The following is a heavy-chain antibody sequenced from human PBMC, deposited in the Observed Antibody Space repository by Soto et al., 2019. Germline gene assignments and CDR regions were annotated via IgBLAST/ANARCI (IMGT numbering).Heavy chain of an antibody. CDR3: AKAMVYYFAY. V-gene: IGHV3-23*01. CDR2: ISDSGGST. Sequence: GGSLRLSCAASGFTFSSSDMRWVRQAPGKGLEWVSTISDSGGSTYYADSVKGRFTISRDNSKNTLYLQINSLRAEDTAVYYCAKAMVYYFAYWGQGTLVTVSS. D-gene: IGHD2-8*01. J-gene: IGHJ4*02. CDR1: GFTFSSSD.